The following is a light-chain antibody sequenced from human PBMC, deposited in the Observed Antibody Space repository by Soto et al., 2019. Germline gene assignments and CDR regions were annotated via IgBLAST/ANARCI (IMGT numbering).Light chain of an antibody. Sequence: QSVRTQPAWVSGSPGQSITISCTGTRSDVGNYNLVSWYQQRPGKAPKLMIYEGSKRPSGVSNRFSGSKSGSTASLTISGLQAADEADYYCCSYAGSSSYVFGTGTKVTVL. J-gene: IGLJ1*01. CDR1: RSDVGNYNL. CDR3: CSYAGSSSYV. V-gene: IGLV2-23*01. CDR2: EGS.